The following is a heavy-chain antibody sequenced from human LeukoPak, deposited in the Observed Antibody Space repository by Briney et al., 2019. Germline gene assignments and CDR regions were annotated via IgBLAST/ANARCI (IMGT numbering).Heavy chain of an antibody. J-gene: IGHJ4*02. CDR3: ALEARSLPPSPLWG. CDR2: IYTSGST. Sequence: PSETLSLTCTVSGGSISSYYWSWIRQPAGKGLEWIGRIYTSGSTNYNPSLKSRVAISVGKSKNQFSLKLSSVTAADTAVYYCALEARSLPPSPLWGWGQGTLVTVSS. V-gene: IGHV4-4*07. CDR1: GGSISSYY. D-gene: IGHD7-27*01.